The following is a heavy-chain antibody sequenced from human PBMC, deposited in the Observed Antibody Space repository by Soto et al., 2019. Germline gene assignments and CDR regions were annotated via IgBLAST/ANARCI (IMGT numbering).Heavy chain of an antibody. Sequence: ESGGGLVQPGGSLRLSCAASGFTFSSYWMSWVRQAPGKGLEWVANIKQDGSEKYYVDSVKGRFTISRDNAKNSLYLQMNSLRAEDTAVYYCARSYDSSGYYYSRNFDYWGQGTLVTVSS. CDR2: IKQDGSEK. V-gene: IGHV3-7*01. CDR3: ARSYDSSGYYYSRNFDY. J-gene: IGHJ4*02. D-gene: IGHD3-22*01. CDR1: GFTFSSYW.